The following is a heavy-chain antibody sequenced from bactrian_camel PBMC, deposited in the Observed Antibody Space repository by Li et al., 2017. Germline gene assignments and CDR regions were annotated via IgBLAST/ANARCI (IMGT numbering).Heavy chain of an antibody. V-gene: IGHV3S1*01. D-gene: IGHD5*01. CDR2: IATGSGST. Sequence: HVQLVESGGGSVQAGGSLRLSCAASGYTYNRNCMAWFRQAPGKEREGVARIATGSGSTYYADSVKGRFTISQDNAKNTVYLQMNSLKPEDTAMYYCAAGFPSWLHSLYQPDDFGIWGQGTQVTVS. CDR1: GYTYNRNC. CDR3: AAGFPSWLHSLYQPDDFGI. J-gene: IGHJ6*01.